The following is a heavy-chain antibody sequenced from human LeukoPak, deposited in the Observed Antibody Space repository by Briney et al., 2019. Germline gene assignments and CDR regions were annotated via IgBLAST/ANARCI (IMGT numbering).Heavy chain of an antibody. V-gene: IGHV3-11*01. D-gene: IGHD2-2*01. CDR1: GFTFSDYY. J-gene: IGHJ5*02. CDR3: ARDHRGYCSSTSCYQGNWFDP. CDR2: ISSSGSTI. Sequence: PGGSLRLSCAASGFTFSDYYMSWIRQAPGKGLEWVSYISSSGSTIYYADSVKGRFTISRDNAKNSQYLQMNSLRAEDTAVYYCARDHRGYCSSTSCYQGNWFDPWGQGTLVTVSS.